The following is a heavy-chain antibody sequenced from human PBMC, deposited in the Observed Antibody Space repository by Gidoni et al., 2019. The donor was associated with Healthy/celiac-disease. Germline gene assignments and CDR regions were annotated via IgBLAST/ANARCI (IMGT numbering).Heavy chain of an antibody. D-gene: IGHD2-15*01. J-gene: IGHJ4*02. CDR2: IYYSGST. CDR1: GGSIISGDYY. CDR3: ASGYCSGGSCYPRGY. V-gene: IGHV4-30-4*01. Sequence: QVQLQESGPGLVKPSQTLSLTCTFSGGSIISGDYYWSWIRQPPGKGLEWIGYIYYSGSTYYNPSLKSRVTISVDTSKNQFSLKLSSVTAADTAVYYCASGYCSGGSCYPRGYWGQGTLVTVSS.